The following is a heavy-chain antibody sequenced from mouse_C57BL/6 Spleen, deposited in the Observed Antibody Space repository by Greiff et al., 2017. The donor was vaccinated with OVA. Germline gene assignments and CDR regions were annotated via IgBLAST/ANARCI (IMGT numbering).Heavy chain of an antibody. V-gene: IGHV1-50*01. CDR3: ARRTGTWYFDV. J-gene: IGHJ1*03. D-gene: IGHD4-1*01. Sequence: QVQLKQPGAELVKPGASVKLSCKASGYTFTSYWMQWVKQRPGQGLEWIGEIDPSDSYTNYNQKFKGKATLTVDTSSSTAYMQLSSLTSEDSAVYYCARRTGTWYFDVWGTGTTVTVSS. CDR1: GYTFTSYW. CDR2: IDPSDSYT.